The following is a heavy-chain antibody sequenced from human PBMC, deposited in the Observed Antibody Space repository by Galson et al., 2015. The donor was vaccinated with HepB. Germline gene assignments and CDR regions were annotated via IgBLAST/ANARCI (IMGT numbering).Heavy chain of an antibody. Sequence: SVKVSCKASGGTFSSYAISWVRQAPGQGLEWMGRIIPILGIANYAQKFRGRVTITADKSTSTAYMELSSLRSEDTAVYYCARRIAAAGTGWWFDPWGQGTLVTVSS. CDR3: ARRIAAAGTGWWFDP. D-gene: IGHD6-13*01. J-gene: IGHJ5*02. CDR2: IIPILGIA. CDR1: GGTFSSYA. V-gene: IGHV1-69*04.